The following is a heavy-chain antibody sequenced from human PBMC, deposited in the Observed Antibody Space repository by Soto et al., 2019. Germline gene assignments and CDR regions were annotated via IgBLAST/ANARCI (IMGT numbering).Heavy chain of an antibody. CDR1: GFTFSSYN. V-gene: IGHV3-48*02. Sequence: GGSLRLSCAASGFTFSSYNMNWVRQAPGKGLEWVSYISSSRSTIYYADSVKGRFTISRDNAKNSLYLQMNSLRDEDTAVYYCARDQSPNYDSSAHFDYWGQGTLVTVSS. CDR2: ISSSRSTI. CDR3: ARDQSPNYDSSAHFDY. D-gene: IGHD3-22*01. J-gene: IGHJ4*02.